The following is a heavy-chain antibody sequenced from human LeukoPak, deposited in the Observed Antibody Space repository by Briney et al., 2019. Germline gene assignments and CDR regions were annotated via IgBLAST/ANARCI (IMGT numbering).Heavy chain of an antibody. V-gene: IGHV3-23*01. Sequence: GGSLRLSCAASGFIFSSYAMSWVRQAPGKGLECVSDISTSGGSTYYADSVKGRFTISRDNSKNTLYLQMNSLRAEDTAVYYCASHSSSWYGFDYWGQGTLVTVSS. J-gene: IGHJ4*02. CDR1: GFIFSSYA. CDR2: ISTSGGST. CDR3: ASHSSSWYGFDY. D-gene: IGHD6-13*01.